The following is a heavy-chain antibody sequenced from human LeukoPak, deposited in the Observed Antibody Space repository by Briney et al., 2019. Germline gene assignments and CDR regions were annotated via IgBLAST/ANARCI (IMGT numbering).Heavy chain of an antibody. CDR3: ARVSPNTVTTLQYFDY. CDR1: GFTFSSYE. CDR2: ISSSGSTI. J-gene: IGHJ4*02. Sequence: PGGSLRLSCAASGFTFSSYEMNWVRQAPGQGLEWVSYISSSGSTIYYADSVKGRFTISRDNAKNSLYLQMNSLRAEDTAVYYCARVSPNTVTTLQYFDYWGQGTLVTVSS. V-gene: IGHV3-48*03. D-gene: IGHD4-17*01.